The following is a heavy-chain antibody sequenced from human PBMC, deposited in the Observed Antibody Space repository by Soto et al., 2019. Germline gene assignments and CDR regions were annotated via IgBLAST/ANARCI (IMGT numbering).Heavy chain of an antibody. CDR2: IYYSGST. V-gene: IGHV4-31*03. CDR1: GGSISSGGYY. J-gene: IGHJ5*02. CDR3: ARVKRITIFGVVGKFAP. D-gene: IGHD3-3*01. Sequence: QVQLQESGPGLVKPSQTLSLTCTVSGGSISSGGYYWSWIRQHTGKGLEWIGYIYYSGSTYYNPSLKSRVTISVDTSNNQFTLKLSSVTAADTAVYHYARVKRITIFGVVGKFAPWGQGTLDTVSS.